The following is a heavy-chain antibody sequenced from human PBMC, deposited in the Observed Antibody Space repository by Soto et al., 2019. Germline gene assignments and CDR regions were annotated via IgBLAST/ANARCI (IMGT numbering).Heavy chain of an antibody. CDR3: ARDNGEGSWYFYFDY. D-gene: IGHD6-13*01. Sequence: GGSVKVSCKASGYTFTSYGISWVRQAPGQGLEWMGWISAYNGNTNYAQKLQGRVTMTTDTSKNQFSLKLSSVTAADTAVYYCARDNGEGSWYFYFDYWGQGTLVTVSS. CDR2: ISAYNGNT. CDR1: GYTFTSYG. V-gene: IGHV1-18*01. J-gene: IGHJ4*02.